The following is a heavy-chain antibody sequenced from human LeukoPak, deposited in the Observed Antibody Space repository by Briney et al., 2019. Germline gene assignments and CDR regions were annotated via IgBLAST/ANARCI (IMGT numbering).Heavy chain of an antibody. J-gene: IGHJ4*02. Sequence: ASVKVSCKASGYTFTSYYMHWVRQAPGQGLEWMGIINPSGGSTSYAQKFQGRVTMTRDTSTSTVYMELSSLRSEDTAVYYCARADSYCDSSGYYFYLDYWGQGTLVTVSS. CDR1: GYTFTSYY. CDR3: ARADSYCDSSGYYFYLDY. CDR2: INPSGGST. V-gene: IGHV1-46*01. D-gene: IGHD3-22*01.